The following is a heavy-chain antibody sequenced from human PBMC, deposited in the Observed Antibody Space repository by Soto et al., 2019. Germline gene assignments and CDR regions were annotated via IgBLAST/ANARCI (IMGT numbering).Heavy chain of an antibody. CDR1: GGSVNSHTYY. V-gene: IGHV4-31*03. CDR2: IYYSGST. Sequence: SETLSLTCTVSGGSVNSHTYYWTWIRQHPGKGLEWIGYIYYSGSTYYNPSLRSRITMSVDTPKNQFSLKLSSVTAADTAVYYCARYCSGGSCLMSYFDYWGQGTLVTVSS. J-gene: IGHJ4*02. CDR3: ARYCSGGSCLMSYFDY. D-gene: IGHD2-15*01.